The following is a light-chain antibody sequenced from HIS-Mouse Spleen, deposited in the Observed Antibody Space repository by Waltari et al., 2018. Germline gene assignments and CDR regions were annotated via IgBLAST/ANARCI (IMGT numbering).Light chain of an antibody. J-gene: IGKJ4*01. CDR2: GAS. CDR1: QRVSSSY. V-gene: IGKV3-20*01. Sequence: EIVLTQSPGTLSLSPGARATLSCRASQRVSSSYLAWYQQKPGQAPRLLIYGASSRATGIPDRFSGSGSGTDFTLTISRLEPEDFAVYYCQQYGSSPRLTFGGGTKVEIK. CDR3: QQYGSSPRLT.